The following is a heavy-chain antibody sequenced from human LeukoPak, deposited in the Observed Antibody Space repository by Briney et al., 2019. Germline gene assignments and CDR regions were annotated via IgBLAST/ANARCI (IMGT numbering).Heavy chain of an antibody. Sequence: ASVKVSCKASGYTFTSYGISWVRQAPGQGLEWMGWIGAYNGNTNYAQKLQGRVTMTTDTSTSTAYMELRSLRSDDTAVYYCARAILLWFGELSAYFDYWGQGTLVTVSS. CDR1: GYTFTSYG. J-gene: IGHJ4*02. CDR3: ARAILLWFGELSAYFDY. V-gene: IGHV1-18*01. CDR2: IGAYNGNT. D-gene: IGHD3-10*01.